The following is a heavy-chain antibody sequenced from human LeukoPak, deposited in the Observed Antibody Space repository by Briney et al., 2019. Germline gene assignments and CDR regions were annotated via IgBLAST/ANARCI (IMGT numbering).Heavy chain of an antibody. V-gene: IGHV4-61*02. Sequence: PSETLSLTCTVSGGSISSGFYYWSWIRQPAGKGLEWIGRIYTSGSTNYNPSLKSRVTISVDTSKNQFSLKLSSVTAADTAVYYCARGAFMITFGGVPVAYFDYWGQGTLVTVSS. J-gene: IGHJ4*02. CDR2: IYTSGST. CDR1: GGSISSGFYY. CDR3: ARGAFMITFGGVPVAYFDY. D-gene: IGHD3-16*01.